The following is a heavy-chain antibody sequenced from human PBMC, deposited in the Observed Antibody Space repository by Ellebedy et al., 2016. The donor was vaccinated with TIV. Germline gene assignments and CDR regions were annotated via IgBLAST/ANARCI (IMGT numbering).Heavy chain of an antibody. CDR3: VTWGQSYGR. Sequence: GESLKISCAASGFTFSDHAMHWVRQTPDKGLEWVAVISYDGRNKYYVDSVKGRFTISRDNAKRSLFLQMNSLRVDDTAVYYCVTWGQSYGRWGQGSLVTISS. J-gene: IGHJ4*02. D-gene: IGHD3-16*01. CDR2: ISYDGRNK. V-gene: IGHV3-30*04. CDR1: GFTFSDHA.